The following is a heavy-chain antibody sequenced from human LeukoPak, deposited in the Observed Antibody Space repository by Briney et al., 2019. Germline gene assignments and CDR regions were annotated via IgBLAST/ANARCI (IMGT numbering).Heavy chain of an antibody. CDR1: GYTFTGYY. J-gene: IGHJ4*02. CDR3: AREIEPIVVVITRDYYFDY. V-gene: IGHV1-2*02. Sequence: GASVKVSCKASGYTFTGYYIHWVRQAPGQGLEWMGWINPNSGGTNYAQKFQGRVTMPRDTSISTAYMDLSRLRSDDTAVYYCAREIEPIVVVITRDYYFDYWGQGTLVTVSS. D-gene: IGHD3-22*01. CDR2: INPNSGGT.